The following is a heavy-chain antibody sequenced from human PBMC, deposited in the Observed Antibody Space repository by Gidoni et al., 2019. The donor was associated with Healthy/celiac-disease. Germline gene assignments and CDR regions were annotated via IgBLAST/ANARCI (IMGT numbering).Heavy chain of an antibody. Sequence: EVQLVQSGAEVQQPGESLKISCKGSGYSFTSYWIGWVRQMPGKGLEWMGIIYPGAAYTRYSPSFQGQVTISADKSISTASLQWSSLTASDTAMYYCARKGGDYGDFPSVFAYWGQGTLVTVSS. V-gene: IGHV5-51*03. J-gene: IGHJ4*02. D-gene: IGHD4-17*01. CDR2: IYPGAAYT. CDR3: ARKGGDYGDFPSVFAY. CDR1: GYSFTSYW.